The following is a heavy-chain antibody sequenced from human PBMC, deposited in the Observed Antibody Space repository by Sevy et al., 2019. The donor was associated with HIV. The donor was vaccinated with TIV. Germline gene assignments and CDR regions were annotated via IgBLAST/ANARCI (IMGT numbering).Heavy chain of an antibody. CDR1: GYSFTTYW. Sequence: GESLKISCKGSGYSFTTYWIGWLRQMSGKGLEWMGIIYPGDSDTRYSPSFQGQVTISADRSTTTAYLQWSSLKASDTAIYFCARRAVTAEYFQYWGQGTPVTVSS. CDR2: IYPGDSDT. V-gene: IGHV5-51*01. CDR3: ARRAVTAEYFQY. D-gene: IGHD2-21*02. J-gene: IGHJ1*01.